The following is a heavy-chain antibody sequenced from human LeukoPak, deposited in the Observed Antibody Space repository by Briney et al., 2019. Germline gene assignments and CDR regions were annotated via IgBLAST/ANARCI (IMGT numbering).Heavy chain of an antibody. CDR2: ISSNGGST. CDR1: GFTFSSYA. V-gene: IGHV3-64*01. Sequence: PGGSLRLSCAASGFTFSSYAVHWVRQAPGKGLEYVSAISSNGGSTYYVNSVKGRFTISRDNSKNTLYLQMGSLRAEDKAVYYCARSRYYYYYYMDVWGKGTTVTVSS. CDR3: ARSRYYYYYYMDV. J-gene: IGHJ6*03.